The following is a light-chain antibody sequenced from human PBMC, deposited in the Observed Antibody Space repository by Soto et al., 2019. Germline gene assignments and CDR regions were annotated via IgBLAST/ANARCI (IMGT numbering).Light chain of an antibody. CDR1: SSDVGGYNY. J-gene: IGLJ2*01. CDR3: SSYSGSNKLL. CDR2: EVT. Sequence: QSALTQPPSASGSTGQSVTISCTGTSSDVGGYNYVSWYQQHPGKAPKLMIYEVTTRPSGVPDRFSGSKSGNTASLTVSGLQAEYEADYYCSSYSGSNKLLFGGGTKVTVL. V-gene: IGLV2-8*01.